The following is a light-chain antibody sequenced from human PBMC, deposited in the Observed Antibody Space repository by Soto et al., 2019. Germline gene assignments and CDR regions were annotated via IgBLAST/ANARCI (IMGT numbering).Light chain of an antibody. J-gene: IGKJ1*01. CDR1: QTISSW. V-gene: IGKV1-39*01. CDR3: QQSYSTPWT. Sequence: DIQMTQSHYTLNGSVGDRVTITCRASQTISSWLAWYQQKPGKAPNLLIHAASSLQSGVPSRFSGSGSGTDFTLTISSLQPEDFATYYCQQSYSTPWTFGQVTNVDI. CDR2: AAS.